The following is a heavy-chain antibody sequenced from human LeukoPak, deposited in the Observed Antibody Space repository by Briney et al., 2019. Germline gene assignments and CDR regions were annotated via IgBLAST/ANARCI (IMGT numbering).Heavy chain of an antibody. J-gene: IGHJ4*02. CDR3: ARDRIIMVRGIEY. D-gene: IGHD3-10*01. V-gene: IGHV1-3*01. Sequence: GASVKVSCKASGYTFTSYAMHWVRQAPEQRLEWMGWINAGNGNTKYSQKFQGRVTITRDTSASTAYMELSSLRSEDTAVYYCARDRIIMVRGIEYWGQGTLVTVFS. CDR2: INAGNGNT. CDR1: GYTFTSYA.